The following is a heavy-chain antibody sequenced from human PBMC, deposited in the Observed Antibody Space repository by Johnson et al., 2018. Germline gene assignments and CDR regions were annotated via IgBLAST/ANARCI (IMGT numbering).Heavy chain of an antibody. Sequence: QVQLVQSGGGVVQPGRSLRLSCAASGFTFSSYAMHWVRQAPGKGLEWVAVIWYDGSNEYYADSVKGRFTISRDNSKNTLYLQMNSLRAEDTAGYYCARDPGGLGYGYAFDIWGKGTMVTVSS. J-gene: IGHJ3*02. D-gene: IGHD5-18*01. CDR2: IWYDGSNE. CDR3: ARDPGGLGYGYAFDI. CDR1: GFTFSSYA. V-gene: IGHV3-33*01.